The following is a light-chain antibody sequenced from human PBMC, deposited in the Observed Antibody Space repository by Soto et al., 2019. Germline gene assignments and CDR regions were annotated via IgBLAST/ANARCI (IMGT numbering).Light chain of an antibody. V-gene: IGKV3-20*01. CDR3: QQYGSSPPVT. CDR2: GAS. Sequence: VMTQSPATLSVSPGERATLSCSPSQSVSIDLAWYQQKPGQAPRLLIYGASSRATGIPDRFSGSGSGTDFTLTISRLEPEDFAVYYCQQYGSSPPVTFGGGTKVDIK. CDR1: QSVSID. J-gene: IGKJ4*01.